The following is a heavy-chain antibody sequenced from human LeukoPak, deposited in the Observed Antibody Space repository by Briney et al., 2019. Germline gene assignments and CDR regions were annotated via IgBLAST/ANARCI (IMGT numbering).Heavy chain of an antibody. J-gene: IGHJ4*02. Sequence: SETLSLTSAVYGGFFSGYYWSWLPQPPGKGREWIGEINHSGSTNYNPSLKRRVTISVHTSKNQFSLKLSSVTATDTAVYYCAREGVGNYWGKGTLVTVSS. D-gene: IGHD7-27*01. V-gene: IGHV4-34*01. CDR2: INHSGST. CDR1: GGFFSGYY. CDR3: AREGVGNY.